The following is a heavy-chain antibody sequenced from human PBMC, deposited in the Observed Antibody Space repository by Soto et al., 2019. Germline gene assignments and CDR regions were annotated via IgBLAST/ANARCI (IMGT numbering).Heavy chain of an antibody. Sequence: QVQLQQWGAGPLRPLETLSLTCGVSGGSFSGYYWAWIRQSPGKGLEWIGEINDRGSINYNPSLKSRVSISVDTSKNHYSLNLRSVTAADTAVYYCARESHDILTGPPWVWYFDRGAVAPWSLCRQ. D-gene: IGHD3-9*01. CDR2: INDRGSI. V-gene: IGHV4-34*01. J-gene: IGHJ2*01. CDR3: ARESHDILTGPPWVWYFDR. CDR1: GGSFSGYY.